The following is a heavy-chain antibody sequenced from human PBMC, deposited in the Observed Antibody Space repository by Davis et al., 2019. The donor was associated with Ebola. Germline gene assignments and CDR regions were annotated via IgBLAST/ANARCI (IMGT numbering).Heavy chain of an antibody. CDR3: AGYSSSSSDLYYYYGMDV. V-gene: IGHV4-39*07. CDR1: GGSISSSSYY. D-gene: IGHD6-6*01. J-gene: IGHJ6*02. Sequence: MPGGSLRLSCTVSGGSISSSSYYWGWIRQPPGKGLEWIGSIYYSGSTYYNPSLKSRVTISVDTSKNQFSLKLSSVTAADTAVYYCAGYSSSSSDLYYYYGMDVWGQGTTVTVSS. CDR2: IYYSGST.